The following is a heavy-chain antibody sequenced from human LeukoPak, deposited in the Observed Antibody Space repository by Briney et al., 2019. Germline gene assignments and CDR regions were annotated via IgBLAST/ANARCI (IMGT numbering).Heavy chain of an antibody. CDR3: ARDQTMRGIAAAGMFY. D-gene: IGHD6-13*01. V-gene: IGHV1-18*01. Sequence: GASVKVSCKASGYTFTSYGISWVRQAPGQGLEWMGWISAYNGNTNYAQKLQGRVTMTTDTSTSTAYMELRSLRSDDTAVYYCARDQTMRGIAAAGMFYWGQGTLVTVSS. J-gene: IGHJ4*02. CDR2: ISAYNGNT. CDR1: GYTFTSYG.